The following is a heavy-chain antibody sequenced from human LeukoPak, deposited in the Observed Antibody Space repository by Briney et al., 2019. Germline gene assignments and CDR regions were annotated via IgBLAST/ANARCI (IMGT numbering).Heavy chain of an antibody. CDR3: AKGAYDYIEIGYFDS. J-gene: IGHJ4*02. CDR2: LIGSSGST. D-gene: IGHD5-12*01. V-gene: IGHV3-23*01. Sequence: GGSLRLSCAASGFTSTNYAMNWVRQAPGKGLEWVSVLIGSSGSTDYADSVKGRFAISRDNSKNTVFLQMNSLRAEDTAIYYCAKGAYDYIEIGYFDSWGQGTLVTVSS. CDR1: GFTSTNYA.